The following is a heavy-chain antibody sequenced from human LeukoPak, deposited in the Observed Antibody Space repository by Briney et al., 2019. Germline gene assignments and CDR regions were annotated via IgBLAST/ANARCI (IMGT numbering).Heavy chain of an antibody. Sequence: GGSLRLSCAASGFTFSSYAMNWVRQAPGKGLEWVSTISGSGGSTYYAGSVTGRFTISRDNSKNTLYLQMNSLRAEYTALYYLAKGEGTTDYYYYYMDVWGKGTTVTVSS. V-gene: IGHV3-23*01. CDR1: GFTFSSYA. CDR3: AKGEGTTDYYYYYMDV. J-gene: IGHJ6*03. D-gene: IGHD1-7*01. CDR2: ISGSGGST.